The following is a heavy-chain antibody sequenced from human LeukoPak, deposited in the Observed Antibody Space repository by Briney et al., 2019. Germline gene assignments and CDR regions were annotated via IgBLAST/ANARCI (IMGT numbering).Heavy chain of an antibody. V-gene: IGHV3-23*01. CDR2: ISGSGGST. D-gene: IGHD4-17*01. Sequence: AGGSLRLSCAASGFTFSSYAMSWFRQAPGKGLEWVSAISGSGGSTYYADSVKGRFTISRDNSKNTLYLQMNSLRAEDTAVYYCAKDMTTVTYTSDYWGQGTLVTVSS. J-gene: IGHJ4*02. CDR3: AKDMTTVTYTSDY. CDR1: GFTFSSYA.